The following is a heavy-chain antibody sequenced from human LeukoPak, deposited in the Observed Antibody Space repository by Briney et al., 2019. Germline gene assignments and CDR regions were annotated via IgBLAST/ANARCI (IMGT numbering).Heavy chain of an antibody. Sequence: ASETLSLTCTVSGGSIGSYYWSWIRQPPGKGLEWIGYIYYSGSTNYNPSLKSRVTISVDTSKNQFSLKLSSVTAADTAVYYCARGMYYYDSSGYYYDPSEYSQHWGQGTLVTVSS. CDR3: ARGMYYYDSSGYYYDPSEYSQH. V-gene: IGHV4-59*01. CDR2: IYYSGST. CDR1: GGSIGSYY. J-gene: IGHJ1*01. D-gene: IGHD3-22*01.